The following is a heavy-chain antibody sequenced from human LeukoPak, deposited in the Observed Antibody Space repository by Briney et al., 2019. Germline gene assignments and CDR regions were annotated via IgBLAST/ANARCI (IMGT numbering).Heavy chain of an antibody. D-gene: IGHD3-10*01. CDR2: IKHDESEK. CDR1: GFTFSSYW. J-gene: IGHJ4*02. CDR3: ATSSTVRGGSDY. Sequence: GGTLRLSCAASGFTFSSYWMSWVRQAPGKGLEWVANIKHDESEKYYVDSVKGRFTISRGNAKNSLYLQMNSLRAEDTAVYYCATSSTVRGGSDYWGQGTLVTVSS. V-gene: IGHV3-7*01.